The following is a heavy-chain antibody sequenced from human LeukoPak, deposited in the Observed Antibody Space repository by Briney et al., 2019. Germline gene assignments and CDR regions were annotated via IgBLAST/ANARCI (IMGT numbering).Heavy chain of an antibody. CDR2: ISSSSSYI. CDR3: ASLKRGGSSGQSDY. Sequence: GGSLRLSCAASGFTFSSYSMNWVRQAPGRGLEWVSSISSSSSYIYYADSVKGRFTFSRDNAKNSLYLQMNSLRAEDTAVYYCASLKRGGSSGQSDYWGQGTLVTVSS. J-gene: IGHJ4*02. D-gene: IGHD3-16*01. CDR1: GFTFSSYS. V-gene: IGHV3-21*01.